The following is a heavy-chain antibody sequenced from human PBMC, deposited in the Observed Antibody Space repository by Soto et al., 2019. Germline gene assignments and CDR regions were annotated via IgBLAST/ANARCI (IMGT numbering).Heavy chain of an antibody. V-gene: IGHV3-49*04. CDR1: GFTFGAYT. J-gene: IGHJ6*02. Sequence: PGGSLRLSCTVSGFTFGAYTMSWVRQAPGKGLEWVGSIRSTAYGAPTDVAASVEGRFTISRDDSNGTAYLQMNSLKTEDAAVYYCTRIKEWLIRRRLRYYGMDVWGQGTTVTVSS. D-gene: IGHD6-19*01. CDR2: IRSTAYGAPT. CDR3: TRIKEWLIRRRLRYYGMDV.